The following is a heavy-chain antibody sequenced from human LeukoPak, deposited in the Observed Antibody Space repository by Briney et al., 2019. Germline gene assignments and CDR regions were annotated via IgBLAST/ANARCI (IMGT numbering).Heavy chain of an antibody. CDR2: NSGGSS. D-gene: IGHD6-25*01. Sequence: PGGSLRLSCAASGFTFSTYGVYWVRQAPGKGLEWVSSNSGGSSYYADSVKGRFTISRDNSKNTLYLQMNSLRAEDTAVYYCAKDLGSSGWYIDNWGQGTLVTVSS. CDR1: GFTFSTYG. CDR3: AKDLGSSGWYIDN. V-gene: IGHV3-23*01. J-gene: IGHJ4*02.